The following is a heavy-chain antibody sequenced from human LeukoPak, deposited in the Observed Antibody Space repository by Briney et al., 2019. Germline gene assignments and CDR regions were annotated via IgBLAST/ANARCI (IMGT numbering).Heavy chain of an antibody. CDR1: GFTFSSYN. Sequence: GGSLRLSCAASGFTFSSYNMNWVRQAPGQGLEWVSSITSGSSYIYYADSVKGRFTISRDNAKRSVYLQMNSLGVEDTAVYYCARDIHSVAFDIWGQGTMVTVSS. CDR2: ITSGSSYI. J-gene: IGHJ3*02. V-gene: IGHV3-21*01. CDR3: ARDIHSVAFDI.